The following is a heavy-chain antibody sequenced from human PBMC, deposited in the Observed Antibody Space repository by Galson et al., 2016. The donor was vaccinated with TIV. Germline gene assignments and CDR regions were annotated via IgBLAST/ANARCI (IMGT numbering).Heavy chain of an antibody. V-gene: IGHV3-23*01. CDR3: TTVPSSGFSYYYGLDV. CDR2: ISGGGGST. CDR1: GFTVSLFA. Sequence: SLRLSCAASGFTVSLFAMTWVRQPPGMGLEWVAAISGGGGSTYYADSVKGRFTVSRDNSKNTAFLQMNSLRAEDTAVHYCTTVPSSGFSYYYGLDVWGQGTTVTVSS. D-gene: IGHD3-22*01. J-gene: IGHJ6*02.